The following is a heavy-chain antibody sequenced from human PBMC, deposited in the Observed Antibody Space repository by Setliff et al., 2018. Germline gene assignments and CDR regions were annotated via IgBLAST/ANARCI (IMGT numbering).Heavy chain of an antibody. V-gene: IGHV3-33*06. CDR1: GFTFSAHG. Sequence: GGSLRLSCEVSGFTFSAHGMHWVRQAPGKGPEWVAVIWFDGRKTQYGDSVKGRFDISRDSSKNTVYLQMNSLRAEDTAVYYCAKSACSYGYYCYMDVWGKGTTVTVSS. J-gene: IGHJ6*03. CDR3: AKSACSYGYYCYMDV. CDR2: IWFDGRKT. D-gene: IGHD5-18*01.